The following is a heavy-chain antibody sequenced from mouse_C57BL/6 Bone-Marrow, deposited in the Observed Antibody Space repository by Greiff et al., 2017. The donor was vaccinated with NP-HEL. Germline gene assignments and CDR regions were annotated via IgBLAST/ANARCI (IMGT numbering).Heavy chain of an antibody. CDR3: ASTNWGYAMDY. D-gene: IGHD4-1*01. CDR2: IYPRSGNT. J-gene: IGHJ4*01. CDR1: GYTFTSYG. Sequence: VQVVESGAELARPGASVKLSCKASGYTFTSYGISWVKQRTGQGLEWIGEIYPRSGNTYYNEKFKGKATLTADKSSSTAYMELRSLTSEDSAVYCCASTNWGYAMDYWGQGTSVTVSS. V-gene: IGHV1-81*01.